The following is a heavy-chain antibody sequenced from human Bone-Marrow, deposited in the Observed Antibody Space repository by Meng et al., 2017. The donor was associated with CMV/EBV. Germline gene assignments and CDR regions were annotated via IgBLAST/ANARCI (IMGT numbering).Heavy chain of an antibody. CDR2: MNPNRGNT. CDR1: GYTFTYYD. Sequence: ASVKVSCKASGYTFTYYDITWVRQASGQGLEWVGWMNPNRGNTAYAQKFQGRVTMTRDTSTRIAYMALSSLRSGDTAVYYCARGQEQCGTINCHDCLFSGMDVWGQGTTVTVSS. V-gene: IGHV1-8*01. CDR3: ARGQEQCGTINCHDCLFSGMDV. D-gene: IGHD2-21*02. J-gene: IGHJ6*02.